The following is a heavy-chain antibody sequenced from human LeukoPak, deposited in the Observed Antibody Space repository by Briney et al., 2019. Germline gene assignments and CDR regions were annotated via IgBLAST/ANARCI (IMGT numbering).Heavy chain of an antibody. V-gene: IGHV3-21*01. CDR1: GFTFSSYS. CDR3: ARDNEEKGFDY. J-gene: IGHJ4*02. CDR2: ISSSSSYI. D-gene: IGHD1-1*01. Sequence: GGSLRLSCAASGFTFSSYSMNWVRQAPGKGLEWVSSISSSSSYIYYADSAKGRFTISRDNAKNSLYLQMNSLRAEDTAVYYCARDNEEKGFDYWGQGTLVTVSS.